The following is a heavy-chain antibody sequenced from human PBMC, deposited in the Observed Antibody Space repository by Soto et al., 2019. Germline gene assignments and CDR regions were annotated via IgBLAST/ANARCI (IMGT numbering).Heavy chain of an antibody. D-gene: IGHD5-12*01. Sequence: GASVKVSCKAAGGTFSNYAITWVRQAPGQGLEWLGRIIPIFGTRDYAQKFQGRVTITADDSTTTAYMELSSLRSDDTAVYYCAKDGCREGYLGNWFAPSGQGTLVTVSS. CDR1: GGTFSNYA. CDR3: AKDGCREGYLGNWFAP. CDR2: IIPIFGTR. V-gene: IGHV1-69*13. J-gene: IGHJ5*02.